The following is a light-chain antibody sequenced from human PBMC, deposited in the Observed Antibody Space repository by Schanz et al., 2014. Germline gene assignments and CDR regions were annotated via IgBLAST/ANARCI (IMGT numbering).Light chain of an antibody. Sequence: QSVLTQPASVSGSPGQSITISCTGTSSDVGGYNYVSWYQQHPGKAPKLMIYDVSKRPSGVPDRFSGSKSGNTASLTVSGLQAEDEDDYSCSSYAGNKYVFGTGTKLTVL. J-gene: IGLJ1*01. CDR2: DVS. CDR3: SSYAGNKYV. CDR1: SSDVGGYNY. V-gene: IGLV2-8*01.